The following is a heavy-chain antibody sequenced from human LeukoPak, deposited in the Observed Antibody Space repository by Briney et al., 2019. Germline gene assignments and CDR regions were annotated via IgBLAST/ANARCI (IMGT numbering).Heavy chain of an antibody. Sequence: SQTLSLTCTVSGGSISSRDYYWSWIRQSPGKGLEWIGYIYHSGSTNYNPSLKSRVTISVDTSKNQFSLKLSSVTAADTAVYYCARNSLEETTVVPLGYFDYWGQGTLVTVSS. CDR3: ARNSLEETTVVPLGYFDY. D-gene: IGHD4-23*01. V-gene: IGHV4-30-4*08. J-gene: IGHJ4*02. CDR1: GGSISSRDYY. CDR2: IYHSGST.